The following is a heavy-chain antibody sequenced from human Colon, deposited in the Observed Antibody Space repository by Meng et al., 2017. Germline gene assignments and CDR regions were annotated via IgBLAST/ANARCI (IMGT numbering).Heavy chain of an antibody. CDR3: ARDWGDVRGGFDF. D-gene: IGHD3-10*02. CDR1: GDSVSSNSAA. CDR2: TYYRSKYYN. V-gene: IGHV6-1*01. Sequence: AQMRQSGPGPVTPSQTLSLTCAIPGDSVSSNSAAWNWIRQSPSRGLEWLGRTYYRSKYYNDYALSVKSRITINPDTSKNQFSLQLNSVTPEDTAIYYCARDWGDVRGGFDFWGQGTLVTVSS. J-gene: IGHJ4*02.